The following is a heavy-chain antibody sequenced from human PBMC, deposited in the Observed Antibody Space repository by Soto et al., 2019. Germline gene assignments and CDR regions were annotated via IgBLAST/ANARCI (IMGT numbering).Heavy chain of an antibody. D-gene: IGHD2-15*01. Sequence: SETLSLTCTVSGGSISSGGYYWSWIRQHPGKGLEWIGYIYYSGSTYYNPSLKSRVTISVDTSKNQFSLKLSSVTAADTAVYYCARDSGNSGLENHRPFDYWGQGTLVTV. CDR1: GGSISSGGYY. CDR3: ARDSGNSGLENHRPFDY. V-gene: IGHV4-31*03. CDR2: IYYSGST. J-gene: IGHJ4*02.